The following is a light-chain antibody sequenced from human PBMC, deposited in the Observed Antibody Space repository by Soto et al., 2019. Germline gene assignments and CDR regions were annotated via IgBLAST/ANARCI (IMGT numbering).Light chain of an antibody. CDR2: GAS. CDR3: QQCNHWPLL. V-gene: IGKV3-15*01. Sequence: EIVMTQSPATLSVSPGERATLSCRASQSVSSNLAWYQQKPGQAPRLLIYGASTRATGIPARFSGSGSGTEFTLTISSLQSEDSAVYYCQQCNHWPLLFGGGTKVEI. CDR1: QSVSSN. J-gene: IGKJ4*01.